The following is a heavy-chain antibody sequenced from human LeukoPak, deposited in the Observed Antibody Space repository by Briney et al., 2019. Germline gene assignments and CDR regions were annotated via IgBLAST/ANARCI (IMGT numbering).Heavy chain of an antibody. Sequence: GGSLRLSCAASGFTFSTHAMNWVRQAPGKGLEWVSVITSGGTTYYTDSVKGRFTISRDNSKNTLYLQMNSLRAEDTAVYYCARADTDGYNLFGYFDYWGQGTLVTVSS. CDR2: ITSGGTT. V-gene: IGHV3-23*01. D-gene: IGHD5-24*01. CDR3: ARADTDGYNLFGYFDY. CDR1: GFTFSTHA. J-gene: IGHJ4*02.